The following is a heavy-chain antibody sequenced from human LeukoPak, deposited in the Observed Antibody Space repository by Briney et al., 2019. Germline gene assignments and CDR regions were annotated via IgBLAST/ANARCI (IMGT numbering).Heavy chain of an antibody. CDR1: GGSISCYY. D-gene: IGHD6-19*01. CDR2: IYDSGRT. V-gene: IGHV4-4*07. CDR3: AREVAVAWNWFDP. J-gene: IGHJ5*02. Sequence: SSETLSLTCTVSGGSISCYYWTWIRQPAGKGLEWIGRIYDSGRTNYCPSLKSRVTISLDKSKNQFSLKLNSVTAADTAVYYCAREVAVAWNWFDPWGQGILVTVSS.